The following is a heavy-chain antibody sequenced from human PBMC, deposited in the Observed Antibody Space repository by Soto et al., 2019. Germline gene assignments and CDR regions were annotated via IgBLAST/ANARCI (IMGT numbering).Heavy chain of an antibody. Sequence: ASETLSLTCAVYGGSFGGYYWSWIRQPPGKGLEWIGEINHSGSTNYNPSLKSRVTISVDTSKNQFSLKLSSVTAADTAVYYCARLAVAGTFYYYYGMDVWGQGTTVTVSS. CDR3: ARLAVAGTFYYYYGMDV. CDR2: INHSGST. D-gene: IGHD6-19*01. CDR1: GGSFGGYY. J-gene: IGHJ6*02. V-gene: IGHV4-34*01.